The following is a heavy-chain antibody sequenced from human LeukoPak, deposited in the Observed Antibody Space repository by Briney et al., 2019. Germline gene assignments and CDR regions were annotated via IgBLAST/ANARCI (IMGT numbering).Heavy chain of an antibody. V-gene: IGHV3-15*01. CDR1: GFTFTHAW. J-gene: IGHJ4*02. CDR2: IKSKAAGGTA. Sequence: GGSLRLSCAASGFTFTHAWMSWVRQAAGKGLEWVGRIKSKAAGGTADYAAPVRDRFTISRDDSENTVYLQMNSLNTEDTGVYYCTTEVPGPYYFVSWGQGTLVTVSS. CDR3: TTEVPGPYYFVS.